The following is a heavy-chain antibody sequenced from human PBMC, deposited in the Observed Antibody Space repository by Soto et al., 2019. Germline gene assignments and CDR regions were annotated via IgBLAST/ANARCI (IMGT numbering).Heavy chain of an antibody. J-gene: IGHJ5*02. V-gene: IGHV3-21*01. CDR3: ARDRNDILTLDP. CDR1: GFTFSSYS. CDR2: ISSSSSYI. Sequence: EVQLVESGGGLVKPGGSLRLSCAASGFTFSSYSMNWVRQAPGKGLEWVSSISSSSSYIYYADSVKGRFTISSDNAKNSLYLQMNSLRAEDTAVYYCARDRNDILTLDPWGQGTLVTVSS. D-gene: IGHD3-9*01.